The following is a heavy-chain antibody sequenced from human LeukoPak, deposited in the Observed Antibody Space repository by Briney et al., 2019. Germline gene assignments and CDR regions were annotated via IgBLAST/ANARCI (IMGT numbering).Heavy chain of an antibody. V-gene: IGHV4-39*01. J-gene: IGHJ5*02. CDR3: ARPLRGIRREFDP. D-gene: IGHD3-3*02. CDR2: IYYSGST. Sequence: PSETLSLTCTVSGGSISSSSYYWGWIRQPPGKGLEWIGSIYYSGSTYYNPSLKSRVTISVDTSKDQFSLKLSSVTAADTAVYYCARPLRGIRREFDPWGQGTLVTVSS. CDR1: GGSISSSSYY.